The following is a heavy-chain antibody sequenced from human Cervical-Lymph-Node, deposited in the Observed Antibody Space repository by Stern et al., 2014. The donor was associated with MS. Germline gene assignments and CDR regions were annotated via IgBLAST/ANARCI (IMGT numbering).Heavy chain of an antibody. CDR3: ARDGYNHDALDI. V-gene: IGHV3-33*01. J-gene: IGHJ3*02. D-gene: IGHD5-24*01. CDR1: GFPFRGYA. CDR2: IWSDGSNK. Sequence: MQLVESGGGVVQPGMSLRLSCAASGFPFRGYAMHWVRQAPGKGLEWGAVIWSDGSNKYNEDSVKGRFTISRDNSKNTLFLQMNSLRVDDTAVYYCARDGYNHDALDIWGQGTLVTVSS.